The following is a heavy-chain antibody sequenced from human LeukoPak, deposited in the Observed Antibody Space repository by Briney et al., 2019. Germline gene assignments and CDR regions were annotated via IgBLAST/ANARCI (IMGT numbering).Heavy chain of an antibody. CDR3: ARDLYLDFDWLPGIHGMDV. J-gene: IGHJ6*02. Sequence: PSETLSLTCAVYGGSFSGYYWSWIRQPAGKGLEWIGRIYTSGSTNHNPSLKSRVTMSVDTSKSQFSLKLSSVTAADTAVYYCARDLYLDFDWLPGIHGMDVWGQGTTVTVSS. D-gene: IGHD3-9*01. CDR2: IYTSGST. V-gene: IGHV4-4*07. CDR1: GGSFSGYY.